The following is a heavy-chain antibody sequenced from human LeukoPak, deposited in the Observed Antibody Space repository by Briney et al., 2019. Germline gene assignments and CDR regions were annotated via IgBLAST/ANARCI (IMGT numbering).Heavy chain of an antibody. Sequence: GGSLRVSCSASGFSFDGYAMSWVRQAPGKGLQWVGFIRGKAYGATATYAASMQGRFIISRDDSSNIVHLQMNSLKIEDTAVYFCARVNYYNSASFYYGYFDYWGQGALVTASS. CDR3: ARVNYYNSASFYYGYFDY. CDR1: GFSFDGYA. V-gene: IGHV3-49*04. D-gene: IGHD3-22*01. CDR2: IRGKAYGATA. J-gene: IGHJ4*02.